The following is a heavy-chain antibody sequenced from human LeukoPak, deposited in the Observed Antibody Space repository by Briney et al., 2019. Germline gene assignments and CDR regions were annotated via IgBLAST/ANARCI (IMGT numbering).Heavy chain of an antibody. CDR3: ARAPCGGDCYSDY. CDR1: GVSFSGYY. V-gene: IGHV4-34*12. D-gene: IGHD2-21*02. Sequence: RSSETLSLTCAVYGVSFSGYYWRWLRQPPGKGLEWIGEIIHSGSNNYNPSLKSRVTISVDTSKNQFSLKLSSVTAADTAVYYCARAPCGGDCYSDYWGQGTLVTVSS. CDR2: IIHSGSN. J-gene: IGHJ4*02.